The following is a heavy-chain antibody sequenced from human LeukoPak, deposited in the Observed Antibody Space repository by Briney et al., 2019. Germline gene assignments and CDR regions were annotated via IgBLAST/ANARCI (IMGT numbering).Heavy chain of an antibody. D-gene: IGHD2-2*01. CDR3: ARESFPEYQRLSYYYYYGMDV. CDR1: GGSISSYY. J-gene: IGHJ6*02. Sequence: ASETLSLTCTVSGGSISSYYWSWIRQPAGKGLEWIGRIYTSGSTNYNPSLKSRVTMSVDTSKNQFSLKLSSVTAADTAVYYCARESFPEYQRLSYYYYYGMDVWGQGTTVTVSS. CDR2: IYTSGST. V-gene: IGHV4-4*07.